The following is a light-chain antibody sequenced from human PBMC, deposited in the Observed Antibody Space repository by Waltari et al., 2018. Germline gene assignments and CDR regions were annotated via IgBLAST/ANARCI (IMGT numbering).Light chain of an antibody. J-gene: IGKJ4*01. CDR1: EGISTW. CDR3: QQANSLPFT. CDR2: AAS. V-gene: IGKV1-12*01. Sequence: DIQMTQSPSSVSAYVGDRVTITCRAGEGISTWLTWYQQKPGRAPKLLIYAASTVQIGVPARFSGSGSGTDFTLTISDLQPEDSATYYCQQANSLPFTFGGGSKVEIK.